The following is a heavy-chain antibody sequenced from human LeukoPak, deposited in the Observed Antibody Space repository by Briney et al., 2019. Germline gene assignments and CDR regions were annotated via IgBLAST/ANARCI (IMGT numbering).Heavy chain of an antibody. CDR3: ARDRGLVGATYYFDY. CDR2: IWYDGSNK. V-gene: IGHV3-33*01. D-gene: IGHD1-26*01. CDR1: GFTFSSYG. Sequence: GGSLRLSCAASGFTFSSYGMRWVRQAPGKGLEWVAVIWYDGSNKYYADSVKGRFTISRDNSKNTLYLQMNSLRAEDTAVYYCARDRGLVGATYYFDYWGQGTLVTVSS. J-gene: IGHJ4*02.